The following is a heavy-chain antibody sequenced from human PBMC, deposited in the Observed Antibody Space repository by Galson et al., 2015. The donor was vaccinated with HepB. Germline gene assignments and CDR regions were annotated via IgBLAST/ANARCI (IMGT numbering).Heavy chain of an antibody. V-gene: IGHV3-15*07. Sequence: SLRLSCAASGFTFNNAWINWVRQAPGKGLEWVGRILTNTDSGTTAYAAPVKGRFTISTDHSKSTVYLQMNSLNTEDTAVYYCTTVRADGGWGQGTLVAVSS. D-gene: IGHD3-10*01. CDR2: ILTNTDSGTT. J-gene: IGHJ4*02. CDR3: TTVRADGG. CDR1: GFTFNNAW.